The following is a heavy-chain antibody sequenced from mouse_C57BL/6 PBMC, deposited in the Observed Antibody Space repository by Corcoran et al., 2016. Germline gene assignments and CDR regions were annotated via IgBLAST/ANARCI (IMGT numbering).Heavy chain of an antibody. CDR3: ARDGNLYYCYF. CDR1: GYTFSDHY. J-gene: IGHJ2*01. CDR2: INPNNGGT. Sequence: EVQLQQSGPELVKPGASVKISCKASGYTFSDHYMNWVKQSHGKSLEWIGDINPNNGGTSYNQKFKGKATLTVDKSSSTAYMELRSLRSEDSVVYYCARDGNLYYCYFWGQGTTLTVSS. V-gene: IGHV1-26*01. D-gene: IGHD2-1*01.